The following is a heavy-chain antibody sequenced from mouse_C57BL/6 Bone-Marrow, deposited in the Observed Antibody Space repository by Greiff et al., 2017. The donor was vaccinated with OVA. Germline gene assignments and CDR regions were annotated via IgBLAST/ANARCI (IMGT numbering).Heavy chain of an antibody. CDR1: GYTFTSYW. D-gene: IGHD4-1*01. CDR3: AREEITGKIGYAMDY. J-gene: IGHJ4*01. CDR2: LDPSDSYT. Sequence: QVQLQQPGAELVMPGASVKLSCKASGYTFTSYWMPWVKQRPGQGLEWIGELDPSDSYTNYNQKFKGKSTLTVEKSSSTATMQISSLTSEDSAVYYCAREEITGKIGYAMDYWGQGTSVTVSS. V-gene: IGHV1-69*01.